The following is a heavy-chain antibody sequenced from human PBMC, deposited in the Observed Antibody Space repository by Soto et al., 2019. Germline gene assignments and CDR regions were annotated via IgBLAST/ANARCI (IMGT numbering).Heavy chain of an antibody. CDR1: GGSISSYY. V-gene: IGHV4-59*01. CDR3: ARDRCSGGSCYSVRFDY. J-gene: IGHJ4*02. Sequence: QVQLQESGPGLVKPSETLSLTCTVSGGSISSYYWSWIRQPPGKGLEWIGYIYYSGSTNYNPSLKSRVTISVDTSKNQFSLKLSSVTAADTAVYYCARDRCSGGSCYSVRFDYWGQGTLVTVSS. CDR2: IYYSGST. D-gene: IGHD2-15*01.